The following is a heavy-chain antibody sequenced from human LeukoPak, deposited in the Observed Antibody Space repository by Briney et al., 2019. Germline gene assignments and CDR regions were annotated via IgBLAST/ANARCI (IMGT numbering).Heavy chain of an antibody. CDR2: IWYDGSSK. CDR3: ARGRDCSSTSCYEEDWFDP. J-gene: IGHJ5*02. Sequence: GRSLRLSCAASGFTFSSYGMHWVRQAPGKGLEWVAVIWYDGSSKYYADSVKGRFTISRDNSKNTLYLQMNSLRAEDTAVYYCARGRDCSSTSCYEEDWFDPWGQGTLVTVSS. V-gene: IGHV3-33*01. CDR1: GFTFSSYG. D-gene: IGHD2-2*01.